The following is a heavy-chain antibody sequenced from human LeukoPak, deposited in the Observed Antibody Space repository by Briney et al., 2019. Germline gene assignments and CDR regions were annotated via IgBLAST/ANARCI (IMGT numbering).Heavy chain of an antibody. J-gene: IGHJ6*02. Sequence: ASVKVSCKASGYTFTSYDINWVRQATGQGLEWVGWMNPNSGNTGYAQKFQGRVTMTRNTSISTAYMELSSLRSEDTAVYYCAGFYYDILTGYSHGMDVWGQGTTVTVSS. D-gene: IGHD3-9*01. CDR2: MNPNSGNT. V-gene: IGHV1-8*01. CDR3: AGFYYDILTGYSHGMDV. CDR1: GYTFTSYD.